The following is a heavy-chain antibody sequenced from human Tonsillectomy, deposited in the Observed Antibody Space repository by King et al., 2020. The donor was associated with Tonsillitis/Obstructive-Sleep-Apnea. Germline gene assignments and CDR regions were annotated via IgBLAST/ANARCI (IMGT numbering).Heavy chain of an antibody. Sequence: VQLQQWGAGLLKPSETLPLTCAVYGGSFSGYYWSWIRQPPGKGQEWIGEINHSGSTNYNPSLKSRVTISVDTSKNQFSLKLSSVTAADTAVYYCARGESNYGDYSDYYYYYMDVWGKGTTVTVSS. CDR2: INHSGST. V-gene: IGHV4-34*01. D-gene: IGHD4-17*01. CDR3: ARGESNYGDYSDYYYYYMDV. CDR1: GGSFSGYY. J-gene: IGHJ6*03.